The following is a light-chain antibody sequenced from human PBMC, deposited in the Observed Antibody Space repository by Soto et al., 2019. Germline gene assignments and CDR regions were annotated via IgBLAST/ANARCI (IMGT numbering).Light chain of an antibody. CDR1: SSNIGSSY. Sequence: QSALTQPPSTSGTPGQRVTISCSGSSSNIGSSYVFWFQHLPGTAPKLLMYNNNQRPSGVPDRVSASKSGTSASLAISGLRSEDEADYYCAAWDDRVSGYVFGTGTKATVL. J-gene: IGLJ1*01. V-gene: IGLV1-47*02. CDR3: AAWDDRVSGYV. CDR2: NNN.